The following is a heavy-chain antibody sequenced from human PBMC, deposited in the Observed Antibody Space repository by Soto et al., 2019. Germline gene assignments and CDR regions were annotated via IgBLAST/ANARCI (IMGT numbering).Heavy chain of an antibody. J-gene: IGHJ4*02. D-gene: IGHD4-17*01. Sequence: GGSLRLSCAASGFTFSNAWMSWVRQAPGKGLEWVGRIKSKTDGGTTDYAAPVKGRFTISRDDSKNTLYLQMNSLKTEDTAVYYCTTAITTVTTYYFDYWGQGTLVTVSS. CDR2: IKSKTDGGTT. V-gene: IGHV3-15*01. CDR3: TTAITTVTTYYFDY. CDR1: GFTFSNAW.